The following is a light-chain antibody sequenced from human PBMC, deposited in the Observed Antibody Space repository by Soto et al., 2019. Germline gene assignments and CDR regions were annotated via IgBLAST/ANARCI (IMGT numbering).Light chain of an antibody. CDR2: DAS. Sequence: EIVLTQSPATLSLSPGERATLSCRASQSVSRYLAWYQQKPGQAPRLLIYDASNRATGIPARFSGSGSGTDFTLTISSLEPEDCAVYYCQQRSIWPITFGQGTRLEIK. CDR1: QSVSRY. V-gene: IGKV3-11*01. J-gene: IGKJ5*01. CDR3: QQRSIWPIT.